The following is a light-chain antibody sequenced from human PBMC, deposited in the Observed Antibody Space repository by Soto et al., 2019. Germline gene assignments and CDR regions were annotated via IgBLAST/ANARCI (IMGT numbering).Light chain of an antibody. CDR1: QSVSSN. J-gene: IGKJ3*01. CDR2: GAS. CDR3: QQHHTCPTP. V-gene: IGKV3-15*01. Sequence: EIVMTQSPATLSVSPGERATLSCRASQSVSSNLAWYQQKPGQAPRLLIYGASTRATGIPARFSGSGSGTEFTLTISSLQSEYFAVYYRQQHHTCPTPLGPGPNADIK.